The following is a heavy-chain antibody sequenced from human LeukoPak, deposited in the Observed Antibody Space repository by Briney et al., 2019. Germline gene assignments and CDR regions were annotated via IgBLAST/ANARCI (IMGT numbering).Heavy chain of an antibody. Sequence: SETLSLTCTVSGGSISNYYWSWIRQPAGKGLEWIGHIYTSGSTNYNPSLKSRVTMSADTSNNQFSLNLSSVTAADTAVYYCARGGVDWTFDYWGQGTLVTVSS. J-gene: IGHJ4*02. CDR3: ARGGVDWTFDY. D-gene: IGHD3-9*01. CDR2: IYTSGST. CDR1: GGSISNYY. V-gene: IGHV4-4*07.